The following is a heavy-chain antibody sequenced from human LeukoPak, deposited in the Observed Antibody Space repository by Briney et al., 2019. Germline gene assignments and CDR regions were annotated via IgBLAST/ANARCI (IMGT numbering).Heavy chain of an antibody. Sequence: PGGSLRLSCATSGFTFRDYAMNWVRQAPGKGLEWVSYINSNSRTIYYADSVKGRFTVSRDNAKNSLYLQMNSLRDEDTAVYYCARDPTISGSYSDYWGQGTLVTVSS. D-gene: IGHD1-26*01. V-gene: IGHV3-48*02. CDR1: GFTFRDYA. CDR2: INSNSRTI. CDR3: ARDPTISGSYSDY. J-gene: IGHJ4*02.